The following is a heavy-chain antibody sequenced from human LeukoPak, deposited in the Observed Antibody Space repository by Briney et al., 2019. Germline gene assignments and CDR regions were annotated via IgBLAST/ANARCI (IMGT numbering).Heavy chain of an antibody. CDR1: GYTFTSYG. J-gene: IGHJ4*02. V-gene: IGHV1-18*01. CDR3: ARGSWFGELFPLGGFDY. D-gene: IGHD3-10*01. CDR2: ISAYNGNT. Sequence: ASVKVSCKASGYTFTSYGISWVRQAPGQGLEWMGWISAYNGNTNYAQKLQGRVTMTTDTSTSTAYMELRSLRSNDTAVYYCARGSWFGELFPLGGFDYWGQGTLVTVSS.